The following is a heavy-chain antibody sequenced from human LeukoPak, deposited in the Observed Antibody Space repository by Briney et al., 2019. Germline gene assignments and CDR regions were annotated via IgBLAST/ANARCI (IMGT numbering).Heavy chain of an antibody. V-gene: IGHV1-69*05. D-gene: IGHD1-26*01. Sequence: ASVKLSCKASGGTFSSYAISWVRHAPGQGLEWMGGIIPIFGTANYAKKFQVRVTITTDESTRTAYIELSSLISEETTVDYCTTRSLSLNAVGKYYYYMDVWGKGPTVTVSS. CDR3: TTRSLSLNAVGKYYYYMDV. J-gene: IGHJ6*03. CDR2: IIPIFGTA. CDR1: GGTFSSYA.